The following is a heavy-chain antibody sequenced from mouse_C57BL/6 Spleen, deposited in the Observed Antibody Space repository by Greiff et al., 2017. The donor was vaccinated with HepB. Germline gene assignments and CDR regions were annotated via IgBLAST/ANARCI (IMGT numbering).Heavy chain of an antibody. CDR1: GFTFSSYA. Sequence: EVQGVESGGGLVKPGGSLKLSCAASGFTFSSYAMSWVRQTPEKRLEWVATISDGGSYTYYPDNVKGRFTISRDNAKNNLYLQMSHLKSEDTAMYYCARDEGNYRAWFAYWGQGTLVTVSA. CDR3: ARDEGNYRAWFAY. CDR2: ISDGGSYT. J-gene: IGHJ3*01. D-gene: IGHD1-1*02. V-gene: IGHV5-4*01.